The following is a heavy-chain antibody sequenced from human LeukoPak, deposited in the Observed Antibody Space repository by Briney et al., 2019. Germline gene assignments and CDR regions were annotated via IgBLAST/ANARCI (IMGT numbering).Heavy chain of an antibody. CDR3: AHDYIDY. Sequence: GGSLRLSCAASGFTFSSYAMHWVRRAPGKGLEWVAVISYDGSNKYYADTVKGRFTISRDNSKNTLYLQMNSLRAEDTAVYYCAHDYIDYWGQGTLVTVSS. CDR2: ISYDGSNK. J-gene: IGHJ4*02. D-gene: IGHD3-3*01. V-gene: IGHV3-30-3*01. CDR1: GFTFSSYA.